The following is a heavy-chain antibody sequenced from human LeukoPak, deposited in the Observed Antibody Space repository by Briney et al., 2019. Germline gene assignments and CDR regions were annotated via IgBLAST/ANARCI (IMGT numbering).Heavy chain of an antibody. D-gene: IGHD4-17*01. J-gene: IGHJ4*02. V-gene: IGHV1-18*01. Sequence: ASVKVSCKASGYTFTSYPISWVRLAPGQGLEWMGWVTTYNGNTKYAQKFQGRVTMTTDTSTSTVYMDLRGLRSDDTAVYYCARGYDYGDYVGDFDYWGQGTLVTVSS. CDR2: VTTYNGNT. CDR1: GYTFTSYP. CDR3: ARGYDYGDYVGDFDY.